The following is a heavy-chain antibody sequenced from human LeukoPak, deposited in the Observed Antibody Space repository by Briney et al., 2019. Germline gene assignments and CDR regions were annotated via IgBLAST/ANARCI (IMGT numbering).Heavy chain of an antibody. V-gene: IGHV3-49*04. CDR3: TRDLCSSTSCYAPFDY. Sequence: GGSLRLSCTASGFTFGDYAMSWVRQAPGKGLEWVAFIRSKAYGGTTEYAASVKGRFTISRDDSKSIAYLQMNSLRTEDTAVYYCTRDLCSSTSCYAPFDYWGQGTLVTVSS. D-gene: IGHD2-2*01. CDR2: IRSKAYGGTT. J-gene: IGHJ4*02. CDR1: GFTFGDYA.